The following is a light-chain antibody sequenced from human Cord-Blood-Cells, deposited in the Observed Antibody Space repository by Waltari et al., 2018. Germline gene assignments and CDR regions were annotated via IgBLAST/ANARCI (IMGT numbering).Light chain of an antibody. V-gene: IGKV2-28*01. CDR2: LGS. Sequence: DIVMTQSPLSLPVTPGEPASIPCRSSQSLLHSNGYTYLDWYLQKPGQSPQHLIYLGSNRASGVPDRCSGGGSGTDFTLKISRVEAEDVGVYYCMQALQTPYSFDQGTKMEI. J-gene: IGKJ2*03. CDR1: QSLLHSNGYTY. CDR3: MQALQTPYS.